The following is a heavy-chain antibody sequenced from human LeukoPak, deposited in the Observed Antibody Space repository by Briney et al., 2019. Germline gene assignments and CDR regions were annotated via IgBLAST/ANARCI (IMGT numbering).Heavy chain of an antibody. J-gene: IGHJ4*02. V-gene: IGHV3-48*01. Sequence: GGSLRLSCAASGFTFSSYSMNWVRQAPGKGLEWVSYISSSSSTIYYADSVKGRFTTSRDNAKNSLYLQMNSLRAEDTAVYYCARAFRTYYDFWSGYSFDYWGQGTLVTASS. CDR3: ARAFRTYYDFWSGYSFDY. D-gene: IGHD3-3*01. CDR2: ISSSSSTI. CDR1: GFTFSSYS.